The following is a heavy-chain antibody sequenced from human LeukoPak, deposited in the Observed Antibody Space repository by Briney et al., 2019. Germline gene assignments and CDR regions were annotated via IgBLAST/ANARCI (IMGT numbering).Heavy chain of an antibody. CDR2: ISQSGST. D-gene: IGHD2-21*01. CDR1: GGSFSGYY. J-gene: IGHJ6*02. Sequence: SETLSLTCAVYGGSFSGYYWNWIRQPPGRGLEWIGEISQSGSTNYNPSLKSRITMSVDTSKNQFSLQLRSMTAADTAVYFCARATDGEFYLYYGMDVWGQGTTVTVSS. V-gene: IGHV4-34*01. CDR3: ARATDGEFYLYYGMDV.